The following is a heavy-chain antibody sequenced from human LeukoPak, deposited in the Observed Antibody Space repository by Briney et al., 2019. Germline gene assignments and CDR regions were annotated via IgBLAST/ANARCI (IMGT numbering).Heavy chain of an antibody. D-gene: IGHD2-2*01. CDR1: GFTFSGFG. Sequence: HPGGSLRLSCAASGFTFSGFGMHWVRQAPGKGLEWVAVISYNARHEYYRDSVKGRFSISRDNSKNTVSLQMDSLTIEDTAVYYCVRGGSPPTSTWSLDEWGQGTLVSVSS. J-gene: IGHJ4*02. CDR2: ISYNARHE. CDR3: VRGGSPPTSTWSLDE. V-gene: IGHV3-30*03.